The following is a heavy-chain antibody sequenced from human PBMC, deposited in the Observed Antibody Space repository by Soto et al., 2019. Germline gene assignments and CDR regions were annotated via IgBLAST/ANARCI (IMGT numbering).Heavy chain of an antibody. J-gene: IGHJ6*02. CDR3: ELWGFRDGNNSKYNCSGMDV. D-gene: IGHD1-1*01. Sequence: VQLVQSGAEVKKPGSSVKLSCKASGGTFNRYTISWVRQAPGQGRGWMRGIIRIFGTANYAQKFQGRVAIIADEWTSGAYMELRSLRSEDTAVYYCELWGFRDGNNSKYNCSGMDVWGQGTTVTVSS. V-gene: IGHV1-69*01. CDR1: GGTFNRYT. CDR2: IIRIFGTA.